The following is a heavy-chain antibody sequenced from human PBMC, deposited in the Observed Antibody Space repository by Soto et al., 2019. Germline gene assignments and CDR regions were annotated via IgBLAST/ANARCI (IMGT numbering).Heavy chain of an antibody. J-gene: IGHJ4*02. D-gene: IGHD4-17*01. CDR2: ISSSSSTI. CDR1: GFTFSSYS. CDR3: GRNLNYGPFDL. V-gene: IGHV3-48*01. Sequence: EVQLVESGGGLVQPGGSLRLSCAASGFTFSSYSMNWVRQAPGKGLEWVSYISSSSSTIYYADSVKGRFTISRDNAKNPLYLQMNSLGAEDTAGDYWGRNLNYGPFDLWGQGTLVTVSS.